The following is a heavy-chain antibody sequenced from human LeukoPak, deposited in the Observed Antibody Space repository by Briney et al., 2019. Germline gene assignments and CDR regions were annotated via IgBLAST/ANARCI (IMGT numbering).Heavy chain of an antibody. CDR1: AYTFTDYY. Sequence: GASVKVSFKASAYTFTDYYMHWVRQAPGQGLEWMGWINPNSGGTNYAQKFQGRVTMTRDTSISTAYMELSRVRSDDTAVYYCAKVATTDHWYFDLWGRGTLVTVSS. V-gene: IGHV1-2*02. J-gene: IGHJ2*01. D-gene: IGHD5-12*01. CDR3: AKVATTDHWYFDL. CDR2: INPNSGGT.